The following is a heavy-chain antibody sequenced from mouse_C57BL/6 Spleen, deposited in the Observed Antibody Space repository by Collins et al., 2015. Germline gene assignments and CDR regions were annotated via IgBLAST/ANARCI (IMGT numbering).Heavy chain of an antibody. V-gene: IGHV1-80*01. J-gene: IGHJ1*03. CDR2: IYPGDGDT. CDR1: GYAFSSYW. CDR3: ARHYYYGSSHEYFDV. Sequence: QVQLQQSGAELVKPGASVKISCKASGYAFSSYWMNWVKQRPGKGLEWIGQIYPGDGDTNYNGKFKGKATLTADKSSSTAYMQLSSLTSEDSAVYFCARHYYYGSSHEYFDVWGTGTTVTVSS. D-gene: IGHD1-1*01.